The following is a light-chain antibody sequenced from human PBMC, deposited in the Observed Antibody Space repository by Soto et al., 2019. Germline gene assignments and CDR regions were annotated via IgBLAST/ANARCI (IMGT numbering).Light chain of an antibody. CDR1: SSDVGSYNL. CDR2: EGS. V-gene: IGLV2-23*03. CDR3: CSYADRTTVV. J-gene: IGLJ2*01. Sequence: QSALTQPASVSGSPGQSITISCTGTSSDVGSYNLVSWYQQHPGKAPKLIIYEGSKRPSGVSNRFSGSKSGNTASLTIAELQAEDEGDYFCCSYADRTTVVFGGGTKVTVL.